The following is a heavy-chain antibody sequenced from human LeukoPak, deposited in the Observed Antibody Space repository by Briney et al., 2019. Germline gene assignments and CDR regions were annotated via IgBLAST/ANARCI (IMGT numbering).Heavy chain of an antibody. CDR3: ARDLRYYYGSGSYYWYFDL. J-gene: IGHJ2*01. Sequence: GGSLRLSCAASGVTFDDYGMTWVRQAPGKGLEWVSGINWNGGSTGYADSVKGRFTISRDNAKNSLYLQMNSLRAEDTALYYCARDLRYYYGSGSYYWYFDLWGRGTLVTVSS. CDR2: INWNGGST. D-gene: IGHD3-10*01. V-gene: IGHV3-20*04. CDR1: GVTFDDYG.